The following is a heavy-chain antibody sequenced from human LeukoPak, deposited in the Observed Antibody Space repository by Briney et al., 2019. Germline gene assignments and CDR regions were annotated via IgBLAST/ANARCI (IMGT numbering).Heavy chain of an antibody. J-gene: IGHJ5*02. D-gene: IGHD2-21*02. CDR1: GGTFSSYA. CDR3: AGSYCGGDCYPNMINWFDP. V-gene: IGHV1-69*06. Sequence: SVKVSCKASGGTFSSYAISWVRQAPGQGLEWMGGIISIFGTANYAQRFQGRVTITADKSTSTAYMELSSLRSEDTAVYYCAGSYCGGDCYPNMINWFDPWGQGTLVTVSS. CDR2: IISIFGTA.